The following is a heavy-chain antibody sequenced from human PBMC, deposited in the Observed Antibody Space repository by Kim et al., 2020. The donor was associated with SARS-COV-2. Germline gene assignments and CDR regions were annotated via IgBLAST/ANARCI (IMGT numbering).Heavy chain of an antibody. Sequence: STNSHPPLKSRVTMSVDTSKNQFTLELSSVTDADTAVYYCARDPEGGSLAWGQGTLVTVSS. CDR3: ARDPEGGSLA. V-gene: IGHV4-4*06. CDR2: ST. D-gene: IGHD1-26*01. J-gene: IGHJ5*02.